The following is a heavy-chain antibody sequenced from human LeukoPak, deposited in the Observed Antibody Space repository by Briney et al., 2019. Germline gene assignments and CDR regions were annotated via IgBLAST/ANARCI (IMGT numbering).Heavy chain of an antibody. J-gene: IGHJ3*02. V-gene: IGHV1-69*13. CDR3: ALVRGGRHIVVVHDAFDI. D-gene: IGHD2-21*01. Sequence: GASVKVSCKASGGTFSSYAITWVRQAPGQGLEWMGGIIPIFGTANYAQKFQGRVTITADESTGTAYMELSSLRSEDTAVYYCALVRGGRHIVVVHDAFDIWGQGTMVTVSS. CDR2: IIPIFGTA. CDR1: GGTFSSYA.